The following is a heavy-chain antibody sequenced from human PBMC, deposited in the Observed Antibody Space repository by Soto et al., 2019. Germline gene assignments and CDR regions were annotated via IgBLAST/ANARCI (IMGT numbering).Heavy chain of an antibody. J-gene: IGHJ5*02. Sequence: GGSLRLSCAASGFTFSSYAMSWVRQAPGKGLEWVSAISGSGGSTYYADSVKGRFTISRDNSKNTLYLQMNSLRAEDTAVYYCAKDPLVSSGWYFDFGWFDPWGQGTLVTVSS. V-gene: IGHV3-23*01. D-gene: IGHD6-19*01. CDR1: GFTFSSYA. CDR3: AKDPLVSSGWYFDFGWFDP. CDR2: ISGSGGST.